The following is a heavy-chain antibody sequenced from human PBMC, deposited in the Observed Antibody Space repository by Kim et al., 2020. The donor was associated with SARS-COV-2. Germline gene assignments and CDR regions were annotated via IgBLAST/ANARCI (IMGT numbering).Heavy chain of an antibody. CDR2: ISYSGTT. CDR3: ARPPRGISRRTFDI. J-gene: IGHJ3*02. Sequence: SETLSLTCTVSGASIDSTNYYWGWIRQSPGKGLEWIGSISYSGTTYYNPSFEXRVTISVHTSKNQFXLKLTTVTAADTAVYYCARPPRGISRRTFDIWGQGXXVTVSS. V-gene: IGHV4-39*01. CDR1: GASIDSTNYY. D-gene: IGHD3-3*01.